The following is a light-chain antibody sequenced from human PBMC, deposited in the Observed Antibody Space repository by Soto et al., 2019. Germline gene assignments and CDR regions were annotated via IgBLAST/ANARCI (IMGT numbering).Light chain of an antibody. J-gene: IGLJ2*01. V-gene: IGLV2-23*01. CDR3: CSYAASSTSVV. CDR2: DGS. CDR1: SREVGSYKL. Sequence: QSALTQPASVSGSPGQSITISCTGTSREVGSYKLVSWYQQHPGKAPKLMIYDGSERPSGVSNRFSGSKSGNTAYLTISGLQAEDEADCYCCSYAASSTSVVFGGETKLTVL.